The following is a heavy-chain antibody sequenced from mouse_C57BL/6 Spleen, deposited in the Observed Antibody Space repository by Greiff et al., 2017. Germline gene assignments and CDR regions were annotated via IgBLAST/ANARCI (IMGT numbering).Heavy chain of an antibody. CDR1: GYTFTSYW. J-gene: IGHJ2*01. D-gene: IGHD4-1*01. V-gene: IGHV1-50*01. CDR3: GRRGLTGKGFGC. CDR2: IDPSDSYT. Sequence: QVQLQQPGAELVKPGASVKLSCKASGYTFTSYWMQWVKQRPGQGLEWIGEIDPSDSYTNYNQKFKGKATLTVDTSSSTAYMQLSSLTSEDSAVYYWGRRGLTGKGFGCWGQGTTLTVSS.